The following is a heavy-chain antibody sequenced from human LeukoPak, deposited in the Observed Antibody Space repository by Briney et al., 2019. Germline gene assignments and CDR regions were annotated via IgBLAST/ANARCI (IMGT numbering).Heavy chain of an antibody. Sequence: GGSLRLSCAASGFTFSSYSMNWVRQAPGKGLEWVSSISSSSSYIYYADSVKGRFTISRDNAKNSLYLHMNSLRAEDTAVYYCARDPYGSGSYSFAYYYYYYGMDVWGKGTTVTVSS. CDR2: ISSSSSYI. CDR3: ARDPYGSGSYSFAYYYYYYGMDV. V-gene: IGHV3-21*01. CDR1: GFTFSSYS. J-gene: IGHJ6*04. D-gene: IGHD3-10*01.